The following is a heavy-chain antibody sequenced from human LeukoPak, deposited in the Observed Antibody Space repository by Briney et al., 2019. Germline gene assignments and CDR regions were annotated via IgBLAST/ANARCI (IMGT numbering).Heavy chain of an antibody. J-gene: IGHJ4*02. Sequence: SQTLSLTCAISGDSVSSNSAAWNWIRQSPSRGLEWLGRTYYRAEWYNDYAVSVKSRITINPDTSKNQFSLQLNSVTPEDTAVYYCARRPRIEGYDQGFDYWGQGTLVTVSS. V-gene: IGHV6-1*01. CDR2: TYYRAEWYN. D-gene: IGHD5-12*01. CDR1: GDSVSSNSAA. CDR3: ARRPRIEGYDQGFDY.